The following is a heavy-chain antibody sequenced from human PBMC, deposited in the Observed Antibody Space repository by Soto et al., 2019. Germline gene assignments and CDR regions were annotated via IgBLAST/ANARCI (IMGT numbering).Heavy chain of an antibody. CDR2: INSAGSST. J-gene: IGHJ4*02. CDR3: AKDIEDSCGRHRGY. D-gene: IGHD6-19*01. V-gene: IGHV3-74*01. Sequence: GGSLRLSCAASGFTFSSYWMHWFRQAPGKGLVWVSRINSAGSSTTYADSVKGRFTISRDNAKNTLYLQMNSLRAEDTAVYYWAKDIEDSCGRHRGYWGKGTMVTVS. CDR1: GFTFSSYW.